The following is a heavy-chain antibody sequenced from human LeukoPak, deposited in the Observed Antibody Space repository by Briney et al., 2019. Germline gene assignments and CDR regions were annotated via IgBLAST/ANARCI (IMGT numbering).Heavy chain of an antibody. D-gene: IGHD3-3*01. CDR2: ISSSSSYI. V-gene: IGHV3-21*01. CDR3: ARDERSGYYYYYYYMDV. CDR1: GFTFSSYS. J-gene: IGHJ6*03. Sequence: GGSLRLSCAASGFTFSSYSMNWVRQAPGKGLELVSSISSSSSYIYYADSVKGRFTISRDNAKNSLYLQMTSLRAEDTAVYYCARDERSGYYYYYYYMDVWGKGTTVTVSS.